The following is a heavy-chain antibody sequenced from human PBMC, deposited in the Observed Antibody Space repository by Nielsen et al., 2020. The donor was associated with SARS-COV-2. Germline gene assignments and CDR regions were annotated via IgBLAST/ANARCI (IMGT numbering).Heavy chain of an antibody. Sequence: ASVKVSCKASGYTFTSYAMHWVRQAPGQRLEWMGWINAGNGNTKYSQKFQGRVTITRDTSASTAYMELSSLRSEDTAVYYCARPIGTGTTLTELYGIDVWGQGTTVTVSS. V-gene: IGHV1-3*01. J-gene: IGHJ6*02. CDR3: ARPIGTGTTLTELYGIDV. D-gene: IGHD1-7*01. CDR2: INAGNGNT. CDR1: GYTFTSYA.